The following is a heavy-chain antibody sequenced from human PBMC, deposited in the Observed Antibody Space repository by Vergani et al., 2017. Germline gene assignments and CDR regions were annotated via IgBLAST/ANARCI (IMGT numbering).Heavy chain of an antibody. CDR1: GFTVSSNY. CDR2: IYSGGST. CDR3: ARGARTANWNPPFDY. V-gene: IGHV3-66*01. Sequence: EVQLVESGGGLVQPGGSLRLSCAASGFTVSSNYMSWVRQAPGKGLEWVSVIYSGGSTYYADSVKGRFTITRDNSKNTLYLQMNSLRAEDTAVYYCARGARTANWNPPFDYWGQGTLVTVSS. D-gene: IGHD1-20*01. J-gene: IGHJ4*02.